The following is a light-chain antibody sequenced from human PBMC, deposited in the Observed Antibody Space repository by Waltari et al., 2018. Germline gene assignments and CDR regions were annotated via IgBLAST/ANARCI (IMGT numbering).Light chain of an antibody. CDR1: SSDVGNYNL. CDR2: EVT. Sequence: QSGLTQPASVSGSPGQSITISCTGTSSDVGNYNLVSWYQQYPGKAPKLMVYEVTKLTSVVSDRVSGSKSGNTASLTISGLQSQDEADYYCCSYVGLGIYVFGTGTKVTVL. V-gene: IGLV2-23*02. CDR3: CSYVGLGIYV. J-gene: IGLJ1*01.